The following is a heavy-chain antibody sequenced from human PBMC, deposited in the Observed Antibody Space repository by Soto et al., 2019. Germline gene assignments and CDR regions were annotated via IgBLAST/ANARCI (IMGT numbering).Heavy chain of an antibody. CDR1: GESFSGYY. CDR2: CNHRGNT. CDR3: ARGRTVVDYFGP. Sequence: QVQLQQGGARLLKPSETLSLTCGVYGESFSGYYLNWIRQTPEKGLEWIGECNHRGNTYYNPSLRSRVNMSVDTPANQVSLKLTSVTAADTAVYFCARGRTVVDYFGPWGQGTLVTVSS. J-gene: IGHJ5*02. D-gene: IGHD3-10*01. V-gene: IGHV4-34*01.